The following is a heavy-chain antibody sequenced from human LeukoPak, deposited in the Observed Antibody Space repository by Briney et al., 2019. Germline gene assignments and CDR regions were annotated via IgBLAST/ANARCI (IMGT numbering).Heavy chain of an antibody. J-gene: IGHJ4*02. CDR3: ARVYCSGGSCYALGFDY. Sequence: PSETLSLTCAVSGYSISSGYYSGWIRQPPGKGLEWIGSIYHSGSTYYNPSLKSRVTISVDTSKNQFSLKLSSVTAADTAVYYCARVYCSGGSCYALGFDYWGQGTLVTVSS. V-gene: IGHV4-38-2*01. CDR1: GYSISSGYY. CDR2: IYHSGST. D-gene: IGHD2-15*01.